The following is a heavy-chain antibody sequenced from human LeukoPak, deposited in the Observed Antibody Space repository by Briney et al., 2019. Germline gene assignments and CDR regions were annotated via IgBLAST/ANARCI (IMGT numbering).Heavy chain of an antibody. CDR1: GGSISSYY. V-gene: IGHV4-59*01. D-gene: IGHD3-10*01. Sequence: SETLSLTCTVSGGSISSYYWSWIRQPPGRGLEWIGYIFYSGSTNYNPSLKSRVTISVDTSKNQFSLNLSSVTAADTAVYYCARSHGSGNHYYYYMDVWGKGTTVTVSS. CDR2: IFYSGST. J-gene: IGHJ6*03. CDR3: ARSHGSGNHYYYYMDV.